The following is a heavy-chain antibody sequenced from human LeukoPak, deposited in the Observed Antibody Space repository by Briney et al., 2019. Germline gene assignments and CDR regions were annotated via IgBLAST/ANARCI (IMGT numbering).Heavy chain of an antibody. J-gene: IGHJ4*02. CDR2: IHGSGGVT. Sequence: GGSLRLSWTASAISFSSYTMTWLRQAQGKGMEWVSGIHGSGGVTYYADSVKGRFTISRDNSKKTLYLQMNSLRAEDTAVYYCANSTPYNWNYLGYFDYWGQGTLVTVSS. V-gene: IGHV3-23*01. CDR1: AISFSSYT. CDR3: ANSTPYNWNYLGYFDY. D-gene: IGHD1-7*01.